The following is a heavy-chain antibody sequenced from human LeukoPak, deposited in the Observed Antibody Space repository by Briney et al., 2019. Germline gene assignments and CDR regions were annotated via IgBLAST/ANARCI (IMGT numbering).Heavy chain of an antibody. D-gene: IGHD4-11*01. J-gene: IGHJ4*02. CDR2: IKSKTDGGTT. V-gene: IGHV3-15*01. Sequence: GGSLRLSCAASGFAFSSYAMSWVRQAPGKGLEWVGRIKSKTDGGTTDYAAPVKGRFTISRDDSKNTLYLQMNSLKTEDTAVYYCSYSLVDYWGQGTQVTVSS. CDR3: SYSLVDY. CDR1: GFAFSSYA.